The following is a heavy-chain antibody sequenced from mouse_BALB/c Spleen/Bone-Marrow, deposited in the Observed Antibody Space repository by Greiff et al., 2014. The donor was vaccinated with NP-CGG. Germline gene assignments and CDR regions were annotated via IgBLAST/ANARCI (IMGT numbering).Heavy chain of an antibody. CDR1: GYPFTSYW. Sequence: QVQLQPSGAELAKPGASVKMFCQASGYPFTSYWMHWVKQRPGQGLEWIGYIYPSTGYTEYNQKFKDKATLTADKSSSTAYMQLSSLTSEDSAVYYCARYHYGYDGFAYWGQGTLVTVSA. J-gene: IGHJ3*01. CDR3: ARYHYGYDGFAY. D-gene: IGHD2-2*01. V-gene: IGHV1-7*01. CDR2: IYPSTGYT.